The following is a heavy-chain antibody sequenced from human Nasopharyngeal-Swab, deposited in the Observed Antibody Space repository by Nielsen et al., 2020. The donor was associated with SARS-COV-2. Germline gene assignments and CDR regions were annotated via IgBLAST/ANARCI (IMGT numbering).Heavy chain of an antibody. Sequence: GGSLRLSCAASGFTFSDHYMDWVRQAPGKGLEWVGRIRNKANSHTTEYAASVKGRFTNSRDDSKNSLYLQMNSLKTEDTGVYYCARVFVNWGQGTLVTVSS. J-gene: IGHJ4*02. V-gene: IGHV3-72*01. CDR1: GFTFSDHY. CDR2: IRNKANSHTT. CDR3: ARVFVN.